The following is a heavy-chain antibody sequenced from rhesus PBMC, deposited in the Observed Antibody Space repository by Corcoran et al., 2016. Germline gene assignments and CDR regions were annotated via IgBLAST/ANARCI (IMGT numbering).Heavy chain of an antibody. CDR3: ARNLAAGHYFDY. CDR1: GGSLSDSYR. J-gene: IGHJ4*01. Sequence: QVQLQESGPGVVKPSETLSLTCAVSGGSLSDSYRWSWIRQPPGKGLEWIGYIYGSSTGTTSNPPLKSRVTISKDTSKNQFSLKLSSMTTVDTAVYYCARNLAAGHYFDYWGQGVLVTVSS. CDR2: IYGSSTGT. D-gene: IGHD6-13*01. V-gene: IGHV4S10*01.